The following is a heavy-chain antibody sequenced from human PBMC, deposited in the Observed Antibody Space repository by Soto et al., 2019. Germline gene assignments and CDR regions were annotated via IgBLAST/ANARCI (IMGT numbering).Heavy chain of an antibody. J-gene: IGHJ5*01. CDR3: ARGLGGLDS. D-gene: IGHD2-15*01. V-gene: IGHV3-11*05. Sequence: QVRLVESGGGLVKPGGSLRLSCAVSGITFSDFYFSWVRQAPGKGLEWVAWISSNGGFTNYADSVKGRFTISRDNAKNSFFLQMNRLRTEDTGVYYCARGLGGLDSWGQGTLVTVSS. CDR1: GITFSDFY. CDR2: ISSNGGFT.